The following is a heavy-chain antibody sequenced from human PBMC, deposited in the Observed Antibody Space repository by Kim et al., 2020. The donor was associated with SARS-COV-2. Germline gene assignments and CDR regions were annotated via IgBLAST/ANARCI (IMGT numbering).Heavy chain of an antibody. Sequence: PTLKSRVTISVDTSKNQFSLKLSSVTAADTAVYYCARHSTARYSSSWYNDWGQGTLVTVSS. CDR3: ARHSTARYSSSWYND. J-gene: IGHJ4*02. D-gene: IGHD6-13*01. V-gene: IGHV4-59*08.